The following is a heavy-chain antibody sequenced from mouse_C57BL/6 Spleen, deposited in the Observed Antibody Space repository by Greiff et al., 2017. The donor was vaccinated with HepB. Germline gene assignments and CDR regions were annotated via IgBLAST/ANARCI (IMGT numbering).Heavy chain of an antibody. CDR2: INPNNGGT. Sequence: VQLQQSGPELVKPGASVKMSCKASGYTFTDYNMHWVKQSHGKSLEWIGYINPNNGGTSYNQKFKGKATLTVNKSSSTAYMELRSLTSEDSAVYYCARTIVYDGYYDFDYWGQGTTLTVSS. V-gene: IGHV1-22*01. CDR3: ARTIVYDGYYDFDY. D-gene: IGHD2-3*01. CDR1: GYTFTDYN. J-gene: IGHJ2*01.